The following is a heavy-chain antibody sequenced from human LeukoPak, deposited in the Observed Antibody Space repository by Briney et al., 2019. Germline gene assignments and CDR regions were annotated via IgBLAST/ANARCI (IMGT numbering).Heavy chain of an antibody. J-gene: IGHJ4*02. CDR2: ISAYNGNA. Sequence: ASVKVSCKASGYTFTSYGISWVRQAPGQGLEWMGWISAYNGNANYAQKLQGRVTMTTDTSTSTAYMELRSLRSDDTAVYYCARVFPKLRDHDFDYWGQGTLVTVSS. CDR3: ARVFPKLRDHDFDY. V-gene: IGHV1-18*01. CDR1: GYTFTSYG. D-gene: IGHD1-14*01.